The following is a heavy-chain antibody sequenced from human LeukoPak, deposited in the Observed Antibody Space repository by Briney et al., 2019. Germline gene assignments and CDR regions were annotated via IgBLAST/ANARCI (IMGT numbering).Heavy chain of an antibody. J-gene: IGHJ4*02. CDR3: ARLYYHDNSGYPFGVFDY. D-gene: IGHD3-22*01. CDR1: GFTFINYA. V-gene: IGHV1-3*01. Sequence: GASVKVSCKASGFTFINYAIHWVRQAPGQGLGWMGWIDAGNGNTKYSQKFQGRVSITRDTSASTAYMELSSLKSEDTAVYYCARLYYHDNSGYPFGVFDYWGQGTLVTVSS. CDR2: IDAGNGNT.